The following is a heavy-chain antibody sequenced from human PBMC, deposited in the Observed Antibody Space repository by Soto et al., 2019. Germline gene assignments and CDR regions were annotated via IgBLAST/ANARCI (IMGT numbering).Heavy chain of an antibody. D-gene: IGHD3-22*01. V-gene: IGHV1-69*13. J-gene: IGHJ4*02. CDR2: IIPIFGTA. Sequence: SVKVSCKXSGGTFSSYAISWVRQAPGQGLEWMGGIIPIFGTANYAQKFQGRATITADESTSTAYMELSSLRSEDTAVYYCARDMYYYDSSGYWAPLDYWGQGTLVTVSS. CDR1: GGTFSSYA. CDR3: ARDMYYYDSSGYWAPLDY.